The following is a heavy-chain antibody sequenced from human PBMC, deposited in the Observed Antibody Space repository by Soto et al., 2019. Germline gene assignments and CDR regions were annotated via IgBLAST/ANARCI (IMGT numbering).Heavy chain of an antibody. D-gene: IGHD3-22*01. J-gene: IGHJ6*02. CDR1: GFTFSSYA. V-gene: IGHV3-23*01. CDR2: ISDSGGNT. CDR3: AKGSNYYDSSGYPDYYGMDV. Sequence: GGSLRLSCAASGFTFSSYAMSWVRQAPGKGLEWVSIISDSGGNTYYADSVKGRFTISRDNSKNTLYLQMNSLRAEDTAVYYCAKGSNYYDSSGYPDYYGMDVWGQGTTVTVSS.